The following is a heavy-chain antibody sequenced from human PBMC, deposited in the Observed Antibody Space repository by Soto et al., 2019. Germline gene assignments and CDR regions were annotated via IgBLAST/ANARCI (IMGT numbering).Heavy chain of an antibody. Sequence: QVQLVESGGGVVQPGRSLRLSCAASGFTFSSYGMHWVRQAPGKGLEWVAVIWYDGSNKYYADSVKGRFTISRDNSKNTLYLQMNSLRAEETAVYYCARTGSYAWFDPWGQGTLVTVSS. J-gene: IGHJ5*02. CDR1: GFTFSSYG. D-gene: IGHD3-16*01. CDR2: IWYDGSNK. V-gene: IGHV3-33*01. CDR3: ARTGSYAWFDP.